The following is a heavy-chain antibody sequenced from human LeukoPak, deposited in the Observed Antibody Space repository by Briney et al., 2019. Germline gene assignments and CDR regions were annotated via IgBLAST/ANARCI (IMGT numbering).Heavy chain of an antibody. V-gene: IGHV1-2*02. J-gene: IGHJ3*02. CDR3: ARDRTVIVVAQHAFDI. D-gene: IGHD3-22*01. Sequence: GASVKVSCKASGYTFTGYYMHWVRQAPGQGLEWMGWINPNSGGTNYAQKLLGRVTMTTDTSTRTAYMELRSLRSDDTAVYYCARDRTVIVVAQHAFDIWGQGTMVTVSS. CDR2: INPNSGGT. CDR1: GYTFTGYY.